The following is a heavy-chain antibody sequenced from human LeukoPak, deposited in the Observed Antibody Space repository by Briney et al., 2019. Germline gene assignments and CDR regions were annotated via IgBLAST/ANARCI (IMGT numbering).Heavy chain of an antibody. V-gene: IGHV3-30*12. Sequence: GGSLRLSCAPSGFTFSSYGMHWVRQAPGKGLEWVAGISHDGSSEECADSVKGQFTVSRDNAKNTLYLQMNSLRAEDTAVYYCAKDSGIAVAGTAEYFQHWGQGTLVTVSS. J-gene: IGHJ1*01. D-gene: IGHD6-19*01. CDR1: GFTFSSYG. CDR2: ISHDGSSE. CDR3: AKDSGIAVAGTAEYFQH.